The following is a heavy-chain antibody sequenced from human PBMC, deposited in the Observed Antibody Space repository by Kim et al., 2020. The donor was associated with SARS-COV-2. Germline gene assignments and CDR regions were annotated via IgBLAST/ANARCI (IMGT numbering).Heavy chain of an antibody. J-gene: IGHJ4*02. CDR3: ARWATPRYFDY. Sequence: TYYVDPVKGRFTIPRDNSKNTLYLQMNSLRVDDTAVYYCARWATPRYFDYWGQGFLVTVS. D-gene: IGHD2-15*01. V-gene: IGHV3-23*01. CDR2: T.